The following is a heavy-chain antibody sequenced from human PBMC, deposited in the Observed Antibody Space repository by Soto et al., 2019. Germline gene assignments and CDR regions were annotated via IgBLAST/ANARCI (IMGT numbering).Heavy chain of an antibody. CDR2: IYYSGST. D-gene: IGHD1-26*01. CDR1: GGSISSSSYY. Sequence: PSETLSLTCTVSGGSISSSSYYWGWIRQPPGKGLEWIGSIYYSGSTYYNPSLKSRVTISVDTSKNQFSLKLSSVTAADTAVYYCARQGLGELLLFRYWGQGTLVTVSS. V-gene: IGHV4-39*01. CDR3: ARQGLGELLLFRY. J-gene: IGHJ4*02.